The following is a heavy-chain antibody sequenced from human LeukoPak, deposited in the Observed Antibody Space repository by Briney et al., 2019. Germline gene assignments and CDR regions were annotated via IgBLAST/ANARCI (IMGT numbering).Heavy chain of an antibody. CDR1: GGSISSYY. D-gene: IGHD5-12*01. J-gene: IGHJ6*02. Sequence: PSETLSLTCTVSGGSISSYYWSWIRQPPGGGLEWIGYIYYSGSTNYNPSLKRRVTISLDTSKSQFSPKLRSVTAADTAVYYCARSGLDSRYYFGMDVWGQGTTVTVSS. CDR3: ARSGLDSRYYFGMDV. CDR2: IYYSGST. V-gene: IGHV4-59*01.